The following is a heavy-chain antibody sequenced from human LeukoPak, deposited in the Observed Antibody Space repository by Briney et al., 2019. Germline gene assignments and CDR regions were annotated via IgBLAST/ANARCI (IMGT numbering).Heavy chain of an antibody. CDR3: AKALCSSTSCSFDY. D-gene: IGHD2-2*01. V-gene: IGHV3-9*03. Sequence: GGSLRLSCAASGFTFDDYAMHWVRQAPGKGLEWVSGISWNSGSIGYADSVKGRFTISRDNAKNSLYLQMNSLRAEDMALYYCAKALCSSTSCSFDYWGQGTLVTVSS. CDR2: ISWNSGSI. CDR1: GFTFDDYA. J-gene: IGHJ4*02.